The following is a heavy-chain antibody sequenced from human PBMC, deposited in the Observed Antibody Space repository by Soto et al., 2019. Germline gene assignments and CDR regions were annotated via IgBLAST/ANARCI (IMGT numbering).Heavy chain of an antibody. V-gene: IGHV4-59*02. CDR3: ERTVAAAATEVVHY. D-gene: IGHD6-13*01. CDR2: IYYSGRT. CDR1: GGSVSGHN. J-gene: IGHJ4*02. Sequence: QVQLQESGTGLVKPSETLSLTCTVSGGSVSGHNWSWIRQPPGKGLKWIGDIYYSGRTTYNPSLKSRVTLGVDTSRYQFSLRLSSVTAAHSAVYYYERTVAAAATEVVHYWGRGTLVVDTS.